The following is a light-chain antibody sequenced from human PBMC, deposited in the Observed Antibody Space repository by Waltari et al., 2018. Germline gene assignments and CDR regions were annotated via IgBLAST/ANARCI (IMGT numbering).Light chain of an antibody. CDR2: GAS. V-gene: IGKV3-15*01. CDR3: QQYNRWPPLT. Sequence: EVLMTPSPATLSLSPGERVTLSCRASQNIHDNLAWYQQKPGQAPRLLIYGASTRATDIPARFRGSGSGTEFTLTINSLQSEDLGIYYCQQYNRWPPLTFGGGTKVEIK. J-gene: IGKJ4*01. CDR1: QNIHDN.